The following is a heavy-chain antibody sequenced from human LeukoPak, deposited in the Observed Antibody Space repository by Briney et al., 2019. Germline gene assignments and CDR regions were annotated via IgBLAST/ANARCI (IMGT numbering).Heavy chain of an antibody. V-gene: IGHV3-66*01. CDR3: ARDVRDAFDI. Sequence: GGSLRLSCAASEFSVGSNYMTWVRQAPGKGLEWVSLIYSGGSTYYADSVKGRFTISRDNSKNTLNLQVNSLRAEDTAVYYCARDVRDAFDIWGQGTMVTVSS. CDR1: EFSVGSNY. CDR2: IYSGGST. J-gene: IGHJ3*02. D-gene: IGHD2-8*01.